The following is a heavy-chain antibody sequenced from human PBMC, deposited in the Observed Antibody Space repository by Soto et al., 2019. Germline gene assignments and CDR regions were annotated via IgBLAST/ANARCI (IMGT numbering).Heavy chain of an antibody. CDR2: IYHSGTT. J-gene: IGHJ4*02. Sequence: PSDTLSLTCAASGESISSSTWWIWVRLPPGKGLAWIGEIYHSGTTNCNQSLRSRVTMSVDKSKNQFSLKLNSVTAEDTAVYFCARRGDGSGTLDYWGKGTLVTVSS. CDR3: ARRGDGSGTLDY. V-gene: IGHV4-4*02. CDR1: GESISSSTW. D-gene: IGHD3-10*01.